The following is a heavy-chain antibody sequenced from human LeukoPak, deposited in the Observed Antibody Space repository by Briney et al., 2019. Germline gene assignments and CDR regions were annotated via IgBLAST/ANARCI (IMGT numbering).Heavy chain of an antibody. D-gene: IGHD2-8*02. CDR2: IYYSGST. Sequence: SETLSLTCTVSGGSISSYYWSWIRQPPGKGLEWIGYIYYSGSTNYNPSLKSRVTISVDTSKNQFSLKVSSVTAADTAVYYCARTLVGYGAFDIWGQGTMVTVSS. V-gene: IGHV4-59*01. J-gene: IGHJ3*02. CDR3: ARTLVGYGAFDI. CDR1: GGSISSYY.